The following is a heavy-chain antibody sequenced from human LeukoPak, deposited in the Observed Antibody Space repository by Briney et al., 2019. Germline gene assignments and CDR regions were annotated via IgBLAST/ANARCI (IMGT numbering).Heavy chain of an antibody. CDR2: IWFDGSNR. CDR3: ARCPQRLDNFYSFYYMDV. D-gene: IGHD2-21*02. CDR1: GFNFSNYG. V-gene: IGHV3-33*01. J-gene: IGHJ6*03. Sequence: GGSLRLSCAASGFNFSNYGIHWVRQAPGKGLEWVSVIWFDGSNRYYEKSVKGRFTVSRDDSKNTVYLQMNSLGAGDTAVYYCARCPQRLDNFYSFYYMDVWGKGTTVTVSS.